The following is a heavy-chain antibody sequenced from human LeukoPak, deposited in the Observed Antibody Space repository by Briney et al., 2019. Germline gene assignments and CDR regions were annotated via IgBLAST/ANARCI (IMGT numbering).Heavy chain of an antibody. J-gene: IGHJ4*02. CDR3: ARDSPVGGFDY. CDR1: GFTFSSYA. CDR2: ISYDGSNK. V-gene: IGHV3-30*04. D-gene: IGHD3-16*01. Sequence: GRSLRLSCAASGFTFSSYAMHWVRQAPGKGLEWVAVISYDGSNKYYADSVKGRFTISRDNSKNTLYLQMNSLRAEDTAVYYCARDSPVGGFDYWGQGTLVTVSS.